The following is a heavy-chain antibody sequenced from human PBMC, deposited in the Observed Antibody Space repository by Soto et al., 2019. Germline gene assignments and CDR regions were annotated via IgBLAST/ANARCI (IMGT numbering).Heavy chain of an antibody. J-gene: IGHJ4*02. D-gene: IGHD1-26*01. CDR3: GRGRSGQIGIFY. V-gene: IGHV1-2*02. CDR2: IGPESGAT. CDR1: GYTFSGHY. Sequence: ASVKVSCNTSGYTFSGHYIHWVRQAPQQGPEWMGEIGPESGATRYAEKFPGRDTMTMDTSITTVYMELRNLSPDDTAVYYCGRGRSGQIGIFYWGQGTPVTVS.